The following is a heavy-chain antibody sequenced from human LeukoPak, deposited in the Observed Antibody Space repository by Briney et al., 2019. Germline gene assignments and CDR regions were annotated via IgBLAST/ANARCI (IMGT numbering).Heavy chain of an antibody. CDR2: ISAYNGNT. CDR3: ARAKKDYDILTGYYPSYIDY. D-gene: IGHD3-9*01. CDR1: GYTFTSYG. Sequence: ASVKVSCKASGYTFTSYGISWVRQAPGQGLEWMGWISAYNGNTNYAQKLQGRVTMTTDTSTSTAYMELRSLRSDDTAVYYCARAKKDYDILTGYYPSYIDYWGQGTLVTVSS. V-gene: IGHV1-18*01. J-gene: IGHJ4*02.